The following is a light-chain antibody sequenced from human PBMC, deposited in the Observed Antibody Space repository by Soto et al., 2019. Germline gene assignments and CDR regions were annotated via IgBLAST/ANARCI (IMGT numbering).Light chain of an antibody. J-gene: IGKJ2*01. CDR1: QGVSNW. V-gene: IGKV1-12*01. CDR2: AAS. Sequence: DIQMTQSPSSVSASVGDRVTITCRASQGVSNWLAWYQQKPGKAPKLLIYAASTLRSGVPSRFRGSGSGTDFTFTISSLQPEDFATYYCQQANCFPYTFGQGTKLEIK. CDR3: QQANCFPYT.